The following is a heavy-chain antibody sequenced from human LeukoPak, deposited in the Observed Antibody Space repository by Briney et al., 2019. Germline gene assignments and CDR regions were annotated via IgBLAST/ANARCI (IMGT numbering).Heavy chain of an antibody. V-gene: IGHV4-34*09. CDR1: GGSFSGYY. J-gene: IGHJ3*02. CDR3: AREPRPSSSWYTGAFDI. Sequence: SETLSLTCAVYGGSFSGYYWSWIRQPPGKGLEWIGEINHSGSTNYNPSLKSRVTISVDTSKNQFSLKLSSVTAADTAVYYCAREPRPSSSWYTGAFDIWGQGTMVTVSS. CDR2: INHSGST. D-gene: IGHD6-13*01.